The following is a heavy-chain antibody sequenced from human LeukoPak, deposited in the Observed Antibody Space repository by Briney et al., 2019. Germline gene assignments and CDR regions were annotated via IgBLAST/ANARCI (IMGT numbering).Heavy chain of an antibody. CDR2: IKQDGSEE. CDR1: GFTFSSYW. J-gene: IGHJ4*02. D-gene: IGHD4-23*01. Sequence: GGSLRLSCAASGFTFSSYWMSWVRQAPGKGLEWVANIKQDGSEEYYVDSVKGRFTISRDNAKNSLYLQMNSLRAEDTAVYYCARRAGGYSHPYDYWGQGILVTVSS. V-gene: IGHV3-7*03. CDR3: ARRAGGYSHPYDY.